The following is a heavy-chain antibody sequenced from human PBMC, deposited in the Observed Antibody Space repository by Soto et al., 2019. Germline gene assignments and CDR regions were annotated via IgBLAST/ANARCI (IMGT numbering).Heavy chain of an antibody. Sequence: PVGSLRLSCAASGFTFSSYEMNWVRQAPGKGLEWVSYISSSGSTIYYADSVKGRFTISRDNAKNSLYLQMNSLRAEDTAVYYCARVSYGGKFGYWGQGTLVTVSS. J-gene: IGHJ4*02. CDR2: ISSSGSTI. CDR3: ARVSYGGKFGY. V-gene: IGHV3-48*03. CDR1: GFTFSSYE. D-gene: IGHD4-17*01.